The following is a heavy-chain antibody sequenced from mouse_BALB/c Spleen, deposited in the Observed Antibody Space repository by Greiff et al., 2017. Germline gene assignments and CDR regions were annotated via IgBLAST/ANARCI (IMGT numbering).Heavy chain of an antibody. D-gene: IGHD1-1*01. Sequence: EVKLVESGGGLVKPGGSLKLSCAASGFTFSDYYMYWVRQTPEKGLEWVATISDGGSYTYYPDSVKGRFTISRDNAKNTLYLQLSSLKSEDTAMYYCAREGRRYQVPLAYWGQGTLVTVSA. CDR3: AREGRRYQVPLAY. J-gene: IGHJ3*01. CDR2: ISDGGSYT. CDR1: GFTFSDYY. V-gene: IGHV5-4*02.